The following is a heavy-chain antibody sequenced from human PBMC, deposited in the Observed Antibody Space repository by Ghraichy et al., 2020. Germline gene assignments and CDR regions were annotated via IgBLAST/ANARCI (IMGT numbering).Heavy chain of an antibody. J-gene: IGHJ4*02. CDR2: ISWNSGSI. Sequence: SLNISCAASGFTFDDYAMHWVRQAPGKGLEWVSGISWNSGSIGYADSVKGRFTISRDNAKNSLYLQMNSLRAEDTALYYCAKGWVGQLTPFDYWGQGTLVTVSS. CDR1: GFTFDDYA. CDR3: AKGWVGQLTPFDY. D-gene: IGHD6-13*01. V-gene: IGHV3-9*01.